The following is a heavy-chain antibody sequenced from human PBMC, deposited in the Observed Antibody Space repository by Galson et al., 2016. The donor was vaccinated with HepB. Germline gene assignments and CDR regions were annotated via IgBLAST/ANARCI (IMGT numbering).Heavy chain of an antibody. CDR2: ISGTGGST. CDR3: AKGNEESNSGSSWYNWFDP. V-gene: IGHV3-23*01. J-gene: IGHJ5*02. CDR1: GFTFSSYA. D-gene: IGHD6-13*01. Sequence: SLRLSCAASGFTFSSYAMNWVRQAPGKGLEWVSAISGTGGSTYYGESGKGRFTISRDNSKNTLYLQMNSLRAEDTAVYYCAKGNEESNSGSSWYNWFDPWGQGTLVTVSS.